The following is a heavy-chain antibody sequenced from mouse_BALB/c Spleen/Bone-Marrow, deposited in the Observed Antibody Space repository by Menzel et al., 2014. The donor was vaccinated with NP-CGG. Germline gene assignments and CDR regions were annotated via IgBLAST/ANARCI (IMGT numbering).Heavy chain of an antibody. CDR3: ASSAYS. Sequence: EVQLQQSGAELVKPGASVKLSCTASGFNIKDTYMHWVKQRPEQGLEGIGRIDPANGNTKYDPKFQGKATITADTSSNPAYLQLSSLTSEDTAVYYCASSAYSWGQGTLVTVSA. CDR1: GFNIKDTY. D-gene: IGHD2-10*01. V-gene: IGHV14-3*02. CDR2: IDPANGNT. J-gene: IGHJ3*01.